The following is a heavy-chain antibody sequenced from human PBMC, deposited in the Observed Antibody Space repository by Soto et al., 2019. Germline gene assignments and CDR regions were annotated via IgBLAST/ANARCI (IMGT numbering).Heavy chain of an antibody. CDR2: IYYSGST. V-gene: IGHV4-31*03. CDR3: ARPHGSGGGGWFDP. D-gene: IGHD2-15*01. Sequence: QVQLQESGPGLVKPSQALSLTCTVSGGSISSGGYYWSWIRQHPGKGLEWIGYIYYSGSTYYNPSLKSRVTISVDTSKNQFSLKLSSVTAADTAVYYCARPHGSGGGGWFDPWGQGTLVTVSS. J-gene: IGHJ5*02. CDR1: GGSISSGGYY.